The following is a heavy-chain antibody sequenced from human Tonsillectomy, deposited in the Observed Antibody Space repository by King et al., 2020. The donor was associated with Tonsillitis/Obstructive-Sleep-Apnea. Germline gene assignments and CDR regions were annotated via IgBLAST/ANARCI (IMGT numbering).Heavy chain of an antibody. J-gene: IGHJ6*03. V-gene: IGHV3-23*04. Sequence: VQLVESGGGLVQPGGSLRLSCAASGFTFSNYAMSWVRQAPGKGLEWVSAISASGGNTYYADSVKGRFTVSRDNPKNTLYLQMNSLRAEDTAIYYCANSFDENYYDYCMDAWGKGTTVTVSS. CDR1: GFTFSNYA. CDR2: ISASGGNT. CDR3: ANSFDENYYDYCMDA.